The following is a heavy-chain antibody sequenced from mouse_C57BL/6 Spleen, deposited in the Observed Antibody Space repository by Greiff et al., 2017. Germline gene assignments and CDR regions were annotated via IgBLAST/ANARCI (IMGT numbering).Heavy chain of an antibody. CDR2: IDPSDSDT. CDR1: GYTFTSYW. J-gene: IGHJ3*01. CDR3: AGGDGAWVAY. V-gene: IGHV1-52*01. Sequence: QVQLQQPGAELVRPGSSVKLSCKASGYTFTSYWMHWVKQRPIQGLEWIGNIDPSDSDTHYNKKFKDKATMTVDKSSSTAYMQLSSLTSEDSAVYYGAGGDGAWVAYWGQGTLVTVAA.